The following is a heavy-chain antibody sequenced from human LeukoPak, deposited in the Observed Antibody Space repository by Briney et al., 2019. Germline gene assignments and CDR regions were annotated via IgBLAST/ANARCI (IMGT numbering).Heavy chain of an antibody. J-gene: IGHJ4*02. D-gene: IGHD3-10*01. CDR1: GYTFTGYY. CDR3: ARDRYYGSGAFYNVFDY. V-gene: IGHV1-2*06. Sequence: ASVTVSCKASGYTFTGYYMDWVRQAPGQGLEWMGRIDPNSSVTNYAQKFQGRVTVTRDTSISTAYMDLSRLRSDDTAVYYCARDRYYGSGAFYNVFDYWGQGTLVTVSS. CDR2: IDPNSSVT.